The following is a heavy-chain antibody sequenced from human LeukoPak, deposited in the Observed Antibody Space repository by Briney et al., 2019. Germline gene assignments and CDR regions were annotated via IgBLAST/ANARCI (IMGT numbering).Heavy chain of an antibody. Sequence: ASVKVSCKASGYTFTSYAMNWVRQAPGQGLEWMGWINTNTGNPTYAQGFTGRFVFSLDTSVSTAYLQISSLKAEDTAVYYCASGYGSGSYPAYYYYYMGVWGKGTTVTVSS. CDR1: GYTFTSYA. CDR3: ASGYGSGSYPAYYYYYMGV. D-gene: IGHD3-10*01. J-gene: IGHJ6*03. V-gene: IGHV7-4-1*02. CDR2: INTNTGNP.